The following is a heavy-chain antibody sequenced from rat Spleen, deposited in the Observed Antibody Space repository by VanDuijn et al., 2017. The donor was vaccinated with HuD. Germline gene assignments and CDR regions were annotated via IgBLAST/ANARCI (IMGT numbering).Heavy chain of an antibody. CDR3: ARERIYDGDHQDIMDA. V-gene: IGHV2S12*01. J-gene: IGHJ4*01. CDR2: ISSGGST. D-gene: IGHD1-12*02. CDR1: GFSLTSYH. Sequence: QVQLKESGPGLVQPSQTLSLTCTVSGFSLTSYHVSWVRQPPGKGLEWIAAISSGGSTYYNSALKSRLSISRDTSKSQVYLKMNSLQTEDTATYYCARERIYDGDHQDIMDAWGQGASVTVSS.